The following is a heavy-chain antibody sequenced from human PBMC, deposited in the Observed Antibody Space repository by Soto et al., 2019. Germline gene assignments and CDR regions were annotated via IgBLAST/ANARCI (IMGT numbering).Heavy chain of an antibody. CDR2: IYPGDSDT. D-gene: IGHD3-10*01. J-gene: IGHJ6*02. Sequence: GESLKISCKGSGYSFTGYWIGWVRQMPGKGLEWMGIIYPGDSDTRYSPSFQGQVTISADKSISTAYLQWSSLKASDTAMYYCASGSDYYYYGMDVWGQGTTVTVSS. V-gene: IGHV5-51*01. CDR1: GYSFTGYW. CDR3: ASGSDYYYYGMDV.